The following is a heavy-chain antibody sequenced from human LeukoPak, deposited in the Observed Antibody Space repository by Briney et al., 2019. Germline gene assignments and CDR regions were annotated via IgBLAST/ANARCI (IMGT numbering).Heavy chain of an antibody. D-gene: IGHD6-19*01. Sequence: SETLSLTCTVSGYSISSGYYWAWIRQPPGKGLEWIGSIFHTGSTYHNPSLKSRVTISVDTSKNQFSLKLNSVTAADTAVYYCARGSVAGTGYYFDYWGQGTLVTVSS. CDR2: IFHTGST. CDR1: GYSISSGYY. V-gene: IGHV4-38-2*02. J-gene: IGHJ4*02. CDR3: ARGSVAGTGYYFDY.